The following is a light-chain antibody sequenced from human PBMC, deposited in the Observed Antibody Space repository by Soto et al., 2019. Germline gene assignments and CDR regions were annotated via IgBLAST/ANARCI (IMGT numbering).Light chain of an antibody. CDR1: QGISSY. Sequence: AIRMTQSPSSLSASTGDRVTITCRASQGISSYLAWYQQKPGKAPKLLIFAAPTLQGGVPSRFSGSGSGTDFTLTISCMQSEDFATYYCHQYYSYPPTFGQGTKVEIK. J-gene: IGKJ1*01. CDR2: AAP. CDR3: HQYYSYPPT. V-gene: IGKV1-8*01.